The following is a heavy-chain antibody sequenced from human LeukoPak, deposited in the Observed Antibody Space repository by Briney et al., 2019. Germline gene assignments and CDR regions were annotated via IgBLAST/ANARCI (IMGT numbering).Heavy chain of an antibody. CDR2: ISAYNSNT. D-gene: IGHD3-22*01. CDR1: GYTFTSYG. Sequence: ASVKVSCKASGYTFTSYGISWVRQAPGQGLEWMGWISAYNSNTNYAQKLQGRVTMTTDTSTSTAYMELRSLRSDDTAVYYCASVNYYDSSGLFDYWGQGTLVTVSS. J-gene: IGHJ4*02. V-gene: IGHV1-18*01. CDR3: ASVNYYDSSGLFDY.